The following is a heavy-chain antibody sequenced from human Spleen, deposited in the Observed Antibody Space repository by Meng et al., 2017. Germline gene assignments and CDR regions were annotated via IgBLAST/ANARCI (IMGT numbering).Heavy chain of an antibody. J-gene: IGHJ4*02. CDR2: ISGIGDNT. Sequence: GGSLRLSCAASGITFSRYSMNWVRQAPGKGLEWVSTISGIGDNTYYADSVKGRFTISRDNSKNTLYLQMNSLRADDTALYYCAKGTLGGREIDYWGQGTLVTVSS. D-gene: IGHD7-27*01. V-gene: IGHV3-23*01. CDR1: GITFSRYS. CDR3: AKGTLGGREIDY.